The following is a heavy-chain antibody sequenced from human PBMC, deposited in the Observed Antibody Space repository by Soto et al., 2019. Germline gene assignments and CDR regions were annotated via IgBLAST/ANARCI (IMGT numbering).Heavy chain of an antibody. J-gene: IGHJ5*02. CDR2: MFYSGAT. CDR1: GGSISDISYC. CDR3: ARHKSGSDWLDP. V-gene: IGHV4-39*01. D-gene: IGHD2-15*01. Sequence: KPSETLSLTCTVSGGSISDISYCWGWIRQPPGKGLQWIGCMFYSGATYYNPSLKNRVTLSVDTSNNEFSLKLVSVTAPDTAVYYRARHKSGSDWLDPWGQGTLVTVSS.